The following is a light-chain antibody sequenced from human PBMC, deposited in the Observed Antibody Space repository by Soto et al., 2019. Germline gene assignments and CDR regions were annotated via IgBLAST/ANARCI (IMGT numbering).Light chain of an antibody. J-gene: IGKJ1*01. CDR3: QQYNTYWT. CDR2: GAS. V-gene: IGKV1-5*01. Sequence: DIQMTQSPSTVSASVGDRVTITCRASQRISTWLAWYKQRPGKAPKLMIYGASTLESGVQSRFSGSGSGTEFTLTISSLQAEDFATYYCQQYNTYWTFGQGTKV. CDR1: QRISTW.